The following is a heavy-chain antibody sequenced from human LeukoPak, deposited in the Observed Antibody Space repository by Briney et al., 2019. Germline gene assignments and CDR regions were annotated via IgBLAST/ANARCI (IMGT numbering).Heavy chain of an antibody. V-gene: IGHV3-21*01. CDR2: ISSSSSYI. D-gene: IGHD6-19*01. Sequence: PGGSLRLSCAASGFTFSSYSKNWVRQAPGKGLEWVSSISSSSSYIYYADSVKGRFTISRDNAKNSLYLQMNSLRAEDTAVYYCARDRSSGWYRPSFDYWGQGTLVTVSS. CDR3: ARDRSSGWYRPSFDY. CDR1: GFTFSSYS. J-gene: IGHJ4*02.